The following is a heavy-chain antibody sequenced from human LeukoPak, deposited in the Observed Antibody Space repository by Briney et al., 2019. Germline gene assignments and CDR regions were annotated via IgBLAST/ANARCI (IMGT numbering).Heavy chain of an antibody. Sequence: GESLKISCQGSGYSFTTYWIGLVRQMPGKGLEWMGIIYPGDSDTRYSPSFQGQVTISADKSISTAYLQWSSLKASDTAMYYCARAVGAALGSFDYWGQGTLVTVSS. J-gene: IGHJ4*02. CDR1: GYSFTTYW. CDR3: ARAVGAALGSFDY. D-gene: IGHD2-15*01. V-gene: IGHV5-51*01. CDR2: IYPGDSDT.